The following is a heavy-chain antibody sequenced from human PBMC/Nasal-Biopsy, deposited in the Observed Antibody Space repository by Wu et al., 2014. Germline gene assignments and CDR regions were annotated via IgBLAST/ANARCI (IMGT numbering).Heavy chain of an antibody. D-gene: IGHD2-2*02. CDR1: GFIFSSYS. V-gene: IGHV3-30*04. J-gene: IGHJ5*02. CDR3: ARGHYTVPSTYNWLDP. CDR2: IWYDGTKE. Sequence: LRLSCAASGFIFSSYSMQWVRQAPGKGLEWVAVIWYDGTKEYYAASVKGRFTLSRDNSKNTLYLQMNSLRPEDTAVYYCARGHYTVPSTYNWLDPWGQGTLVTVSS.